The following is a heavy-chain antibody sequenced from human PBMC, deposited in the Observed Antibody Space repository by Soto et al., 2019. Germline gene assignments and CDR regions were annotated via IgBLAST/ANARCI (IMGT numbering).Heavy chain of an antibody. CDR3: AAELGFGKLSVV. Sequence: ASVNVSCKASGDTFKNCVISWVRQAPGQGLEWMGGIIPLFGTTDFAQRFQGRLTITTDESTTTAYMELSRLRSEDTATYYCAAELGFGKLSVVWGQGTTVTVSS. CDR1: GDTFKNCV. CDR2: IIPLFGTT. V-gene: IGHV1-69*05. D-gene: IGHD3-10*01. J-gene: IGHJ6*02.